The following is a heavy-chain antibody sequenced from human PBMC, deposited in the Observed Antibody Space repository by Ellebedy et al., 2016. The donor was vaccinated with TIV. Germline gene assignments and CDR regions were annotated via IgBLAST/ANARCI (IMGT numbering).Heavy chain of an antibody. V-gene: IGHV3-7*01. Sequence: GGSLRLSXAASGFTFSSYWMSWVRQAPGKGLEWVANIKQDGSEKYYVDSVKGRFTISRDNAKNSLYLQMNSLRAEDTAVYYCAKLPLDYCSGGSCSDYWGQGTLVTVSS. D-gene: IGHD2-15*01. CDR1: GFTFSSYW. J-gene: IGHJ4*02. CDR2: IKQDGSEK. CDR3: AKLPLDYCSGGSCSDY.